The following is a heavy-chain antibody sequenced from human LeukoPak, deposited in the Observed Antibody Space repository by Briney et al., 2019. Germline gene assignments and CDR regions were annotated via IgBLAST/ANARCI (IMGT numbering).Heavy chain of an antibody. CDR2: IYYSGST. D-gene: IGHD1-26*01. CDR1: GGSISSTSYY. Sequence: SESLSLTCTVSGGSISSTSYYWGWIRQPPGKGLEWIGNIYYSGSTYYNPSLKSRVTISVDTSRNQFSLKVTSVTASDTALYYCARSQFRWDMSYYGSTGAPDFDYWGQGALVTVPS. V-gene: IGHV4-39*01. CDR3: ARSQFRWDMSYYGSTGAPDFDY. J-gene: IGHJ4*02.